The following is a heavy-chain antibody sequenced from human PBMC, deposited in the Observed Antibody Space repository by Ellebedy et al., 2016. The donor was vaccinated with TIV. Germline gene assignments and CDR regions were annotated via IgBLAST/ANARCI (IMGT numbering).Heavy chain of an antibody. CDR1: GFTFSTYA. CDR3: ARDPVGVGPAFDV. D-gene: IGHD4-23*01. Sequence: GESLKISCAASGFTFSTYAMSWVRQAPGKGLEWVSAISSNGVSTFYADSVKGRFTISKDNSKNTLYLHMNILRAEDTAIYYCARDPVGVGPAFDVWGQGTMVTVSS. CDR2: ISSNGVST. V-gene: IGHV3-23*01. J-gene: IGHJ3*01.